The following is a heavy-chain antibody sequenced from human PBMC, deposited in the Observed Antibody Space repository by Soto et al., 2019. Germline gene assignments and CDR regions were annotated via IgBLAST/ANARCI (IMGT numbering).Heavy chain of an antibody. CDR1: GYTFVDYG. J-gene: IGHJ5*02. V-gene: IGHV1-18*04. CDR2: ISPYNGNT. D-gene: IGHD3-10*01. Sequence: ASVKVSCKASGYTFVDYGFSWVRQAPGQGLEWMGWISPYNGNTHYVETFQGRVTMTTDTSTSTAFMELRTLTSDDTAVYYCARVPTPTHGDSNKNNFLDPWGQGTLVTVSP. CDR3: ARVPTPTHGDSNKNNFLDP.